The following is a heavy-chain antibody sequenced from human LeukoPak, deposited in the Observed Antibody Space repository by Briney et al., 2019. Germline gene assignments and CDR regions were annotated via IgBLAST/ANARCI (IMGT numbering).Heavy chain of an antibody. V-gene: IGHV3-7*03. CDR2: IKQDESEK. CDR3: AKVSSYDSSGYYYYFDY. Sequence: GGSLRLSCAASGFTFSTYWMSWVRQAPGKGLEWVANIKQDESEKYYVDSVKGRFTISRDNSKNTLYLQMNSLRAEDTAVYYCAKVSSYDSSGYYYYFDYWGQGTLVTVSS. CDR1: GFTFSTYW. J-gene: IGHJ4*02. D-gene: IGHD3-22*01.